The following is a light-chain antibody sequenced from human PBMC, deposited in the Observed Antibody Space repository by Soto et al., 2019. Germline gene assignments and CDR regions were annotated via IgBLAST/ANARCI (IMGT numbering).Light chain of an antibody. CDR1: SSNIGNTY. CDR3: GTWDSNLNADV. CDR2: DNS. Sequence: QSVLTQPPSVSAAPGQKVTISCSGSSSNIGNTYVSWYQQLPETAPKLLIYDNSKRPSGIPDRFSGSKSGTSATLDITGLQTGDEADYYCGTWDSNLNADVFGTGTKLTVL. J-gene: IGLJ1*01. V-gene: IGLV1-51*02.